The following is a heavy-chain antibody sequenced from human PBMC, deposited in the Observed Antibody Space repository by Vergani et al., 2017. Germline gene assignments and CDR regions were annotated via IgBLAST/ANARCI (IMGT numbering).Heavy chain of an antibody. J-gene: IGHJ3*02. CDR2: ITPFFRKP. V-gene: IGHV1-69*01. Sequence: QVHLVQSGAEVKKPGSSVKVSCKASGGTFSTYGINWVRQAPGQGLEWMGGITPFFRKPKYAQKFQGRVTITAHESTTTVYMELRSLRSEDTAIYYCARDEIAATGTAGAYDIWGQGTMVTVSS. D-gene: IGHD6-13*01. CDR1: GGTFSTYG. CDR3: ARDEIAATGTAGAYDI.